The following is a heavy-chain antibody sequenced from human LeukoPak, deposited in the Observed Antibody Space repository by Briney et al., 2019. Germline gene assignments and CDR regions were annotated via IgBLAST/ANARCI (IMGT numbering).Heavy chain of an antibody. CDR1: GFTFSSYA. D-gene: IGHD3-22*01. V-gene: IGHV3-23*01. Sequence: PGGSLRLSCAASGFTFSSYAMSWVRQAPGKGLEWVSAISGSGGSTYYADSVKGRFTISRDNSKNTLYLQMNSLRAEDTAVYYCAKGSGYYYDSTYYFDYWGQGTLVTVSS. CDR3: AKGSGYYYDSTYYFDY. J-gene: IGHJ4*02. CDR2: ISGSGGST.